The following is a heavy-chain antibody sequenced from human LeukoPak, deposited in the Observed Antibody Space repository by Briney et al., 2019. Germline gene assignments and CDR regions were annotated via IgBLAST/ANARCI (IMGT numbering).Heavy chain of an antibody. CDR3: ASPYCSSTSCYSQAAFDI. CDR1: GYTFTNFG. CDR2: TNPNSGGT. V-gene: IGHV1-2*02. D-gene: IGHD2-2*02. J-gene: IGHJ3*02. Sequence: GASVKVSCKASGYTFTNFGISWVRQAPGQGLEWMGWTNPNSGGTNYAQKFQGRVTMTRDTSISTAYMELSRLRSDDTAVYYCASPYCSSTSCYSQAAFDIWGQGTMVTVSS.